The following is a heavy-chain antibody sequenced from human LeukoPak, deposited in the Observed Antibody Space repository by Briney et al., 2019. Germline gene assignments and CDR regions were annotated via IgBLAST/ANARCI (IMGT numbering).Heavy chain of an antibody. Sequence: RGSLRLSCAASGFTFSSYGMHWVRQAPGKGLEWVAVIWYDGSNKYYADSVKGRFTISRDNSKNTLYLQMNSLRAEDTAVYYCARALVVATISQTYYYYGMDVWGQGTTVTVSS. CDR3: ARALVVATISQTYYYYGMDV. D-gene: IGHD5-12*01. CDR1: GFTFSSYG. V-gene: IGHV3-33*01. CDR2: IWYDGSNK. J-gene: IGHJ6*02.